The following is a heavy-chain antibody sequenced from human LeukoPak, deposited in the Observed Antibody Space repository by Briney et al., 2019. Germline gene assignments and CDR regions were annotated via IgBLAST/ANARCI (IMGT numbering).Heavy chain of an antibody. Sequence: PSETLSLTCTVSGGSIRSSYYYWGWIRQPPGKGLEWIGSIYDSGSTYYNPSLKSRVTISVDTSKNQFSLKLSSVTAVDTAVYYCALFYDSSGYYYEWWGQGTLVTVSS. CDR2: IYDSGST. V-gene: IGHV4-39*07. J-gene: IGHJ4*02. CDR3: ALFYDSSGYYYEW. CDR1: GGSIRSSYYY. D-gene: IGHD3-22*01.